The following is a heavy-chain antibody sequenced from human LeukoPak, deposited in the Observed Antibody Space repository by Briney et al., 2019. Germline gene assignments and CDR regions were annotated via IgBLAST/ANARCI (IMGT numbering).Heavy chain of an antibody. J-gene: IGHJ4*02. CDR2: ISATGNYI. CDR1: GFIFSSYS. D-gene: IGHD5-18*01. Sequence: KAGGSLGLSCAASGFIFSSYSMNWVRQAPGKGLEWVSSISATGNYIYCADSVKGRFTISRDNAKNSLYLQMNSLRAEDTAVYYCARDRSGYTFDDWGQGTLVTISS. CDR3: ARDRSGYTFDD. V-gene: IGHV3-21*01.